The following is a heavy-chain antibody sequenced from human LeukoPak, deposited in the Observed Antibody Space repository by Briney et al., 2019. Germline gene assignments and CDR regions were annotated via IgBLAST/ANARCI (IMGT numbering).Heavy chain of an antibody. Sequence: GGSLRHSCAASGFTFFTYAMSWVRQAPGKGLEWVSTISGSGGSTYYADSVKGRFTISRDNSKNTLYLQMNSLRAEDTAVYYCARYSGSYWDFDYWGQGTLVTVSS. CDR2: ISGSGGST. V-gene: IGHV3-23*01. J-gene: IGHJ4*02. D-gene: IGHD1-26*01. CDR1: GFTFFTYA. CDR3: ARYSGSYWDFDY.